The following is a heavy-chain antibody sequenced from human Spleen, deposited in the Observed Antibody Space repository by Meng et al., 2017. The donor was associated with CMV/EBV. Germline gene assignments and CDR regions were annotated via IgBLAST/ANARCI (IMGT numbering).Heavy chain of an antibody. CDR2: ISSSGSTI. J-gene: IGHJ4*02. D-gene: IGHD3-3*01. V-gene: IGHV3-48*03. CDR1: GFTFSSYE. CDR3: VKEYLPVFGVGLPGDY. Sequence: GGSLRLSCAASGFTFSSYEMNWVRQAPGKGLEWVSYISSSGSTIYYADSVKGRFTISRDNAKNSLYLQMNSLKTEDTAVYSCVKEYLPVFGVGLPGDYWGQGTLVTVSS.